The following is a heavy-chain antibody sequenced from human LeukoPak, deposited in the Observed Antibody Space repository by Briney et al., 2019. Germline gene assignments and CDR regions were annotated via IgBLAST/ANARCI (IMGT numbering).Heavy chain of an antibody. CDR2: INTDGGDT. J-gene: IGHJ4*02. Sequence: PGGSLRLSCAASGFTFGSYWMHWVRQAPGKGLVWVSRINTDGGDTIYADSVKGRFTISRDNAKNTLFLQMNSLRAEDTAVYYCARDEKIVGASGQDYGGQGTLVTVSS. V-gene: IGHV3-74*01. CDR3: ARDEKIVGASGQDY. CDR1: GFTFGSYW. D-gene: IGHD1-26*01.